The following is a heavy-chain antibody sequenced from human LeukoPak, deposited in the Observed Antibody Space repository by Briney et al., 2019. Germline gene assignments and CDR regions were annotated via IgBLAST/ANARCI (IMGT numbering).Heavy chain of an antibody. D-gene: IGHD6-13*01. CDR3: AKDVGSRSNIKNWFDP. V-gene: IGHV3-33*06. J-gene: IGHJ5*02. CDR2: IWYDGSNE. Sequence: GRSLRLSCAASGFTFSSYGMHWVRQTPGKGLEWVAVIWYDGSNEYYADSVKGRFTISRDTSKNTLYLQMNSLRAEDTALYYCAKDVGSRSNIKNWFDPWGQGTLVTVSS. CDR1: GFTFSSYG.